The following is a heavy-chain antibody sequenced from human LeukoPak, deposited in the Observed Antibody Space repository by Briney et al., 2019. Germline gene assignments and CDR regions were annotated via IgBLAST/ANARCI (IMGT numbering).Heavy chain of an antibody. Sequence: GASMKVSCKASGYTFTSYAMHWVRQAPGPRLEWMGWINAGNGKTKYSQKFQGRVTITRATSASTAYMELSSLRSEDTAVYYCAREPQFYYYYSVMDVWGKGTTVTVSS. CDR2: INAGNGKT. CDR3: AREPQFYYYYSVMDV. D-gene: IGHD5-24*01. J-gene: IGHJ6*04. V-gene: IGHV1-3*01. CDR1: GYTFTSYA.